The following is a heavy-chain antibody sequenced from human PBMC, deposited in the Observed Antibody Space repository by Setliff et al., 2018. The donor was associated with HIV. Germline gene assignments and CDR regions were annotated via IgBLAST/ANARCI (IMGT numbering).Heavy chain of an antibody. CDR3: AALGELLLFPY. D-gene: IGHD1-26*01. CDR2: IIPAFGTP. V-gene: IGHV1-69*05. J-gene: IGHJ4*02. Sequence: GASVKVSCKASGDTLSIHPISWVRQAPGRGLDWMGGIIPAFGTPNYAQKFQGRVTITTDESTSTAYMELSSLRSEDTAVYYCAALGELLLFPYWGQGTLVTVSS. CDR1: GDTLSIHP.